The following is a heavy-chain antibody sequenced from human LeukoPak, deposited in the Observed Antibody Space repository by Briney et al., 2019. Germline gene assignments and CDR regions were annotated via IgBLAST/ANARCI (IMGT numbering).Heavy chain of an antibody. Sequence: SETLSLTCTVSGGGSISSSTYYWAWIRQPPGKGLEWIGSIYYNGSSYYSPSLKSRVTISVDTSKSQFSLEVSSVTAADAAVYYCARHGRTMTTSTLDYCGQGTLVTVSS. D-gene: IGHD1-1*01. CDR3: ARHGRTMTTSTLDY. J-gene: IGHJ4*02. CDR1: GGGSISSSTYY. CDR2: IYYNGSS. V-gene: IGHV4-39*01.